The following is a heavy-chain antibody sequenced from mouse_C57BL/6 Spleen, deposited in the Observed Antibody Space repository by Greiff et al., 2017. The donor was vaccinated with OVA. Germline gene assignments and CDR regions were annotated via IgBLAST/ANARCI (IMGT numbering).Heavy chain of an antibody. CDR2: IDPETGGT. V-gene: IGHV1-15*01. Sequence: VQVVESGAELVRPGASVTLSCKASGYTFTDYEMHWVKQTPVHGLEWIGAIDPETGGTAYNQKFKGKAILTADKSSSTAYMELRSLTSEDAAVYYYTYSSFNYWGQGTTLTVSS. D-gene: IGHD2-5*01. J-gene: IGHJ2*01. CDR1: GYTFTDYE. CDR3: TYSSFNY.